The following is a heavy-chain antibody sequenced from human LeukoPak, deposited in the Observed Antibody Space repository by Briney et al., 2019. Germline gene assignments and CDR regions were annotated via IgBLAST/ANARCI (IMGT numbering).Heavy chain of an antibody. CDR2: IIPIFGTA. D-gene: IGHD2-8*01. J-gene: IGHJ5*02. Sequence: SVKVSCKASGGTFSSYAISWVRQAPGQGLERMGGIIPIFGTANYAQKFQGRVTITADESTSTAYMELSSLRSEDTAVYYCATSTDDWFDPWGQGTLVTVSS. V-gene: IGHV1-69*13. CDR3: ATSTDDWFDP. CDR1: GGTFSSYA.